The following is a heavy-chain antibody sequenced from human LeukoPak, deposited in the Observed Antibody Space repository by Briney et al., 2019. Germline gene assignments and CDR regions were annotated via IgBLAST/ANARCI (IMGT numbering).Heavy chain of an antibody. CDR1: GGSFSGYY. CDR3: ARGPKDDAFDI. CDR2: IYYSGST. Sequence: PSETLSLTCAVYGGSFSGYYWSWIRQPPGKGLEWIGYIYYSGSTEYNPSLKSRVTISVDTSKNQFSLKLSSVTAADTAVYYCARGPKDDAFDIWGQGTMVTVSS. V-gene: IGHV4-59*01. J-gene: IGHJ3*02.